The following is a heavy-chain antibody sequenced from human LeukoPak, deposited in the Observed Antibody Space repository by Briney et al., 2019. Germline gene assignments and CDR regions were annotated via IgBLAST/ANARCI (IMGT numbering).Heavy chain of an antibody. V-gene: IGHV4-30-4*08. CDR2: IYYSGST. CDR3: ARDYDFWSGTDY. D-gene: IGHD3-3*01. Sequence: PSETLSLTCSVSGGSISSGDHYWTWVRQPPGKGLEWIGYIYYSGSTYYSPSLKSRVTISVDTSKNQFSLKLSSVTAADTAVYYCARDYDFWSGTDYWGQGTLVTVSS. CDR1: GGSISSGDHY. J-gene: IGHJ4*02.